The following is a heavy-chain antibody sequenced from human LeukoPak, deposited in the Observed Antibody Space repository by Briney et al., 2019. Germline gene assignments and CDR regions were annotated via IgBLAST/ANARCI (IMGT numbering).Heavy chain of an antibody. D-gene: IGHD4/OR15-4a*01. J-gene: IGHJ4*02. CDR3: ARHEGSYGAFDY. Sequence: SETLSLTCAVSGYSISSGYYWGWIRQPPGKGLEWIGSIYHSGSTYYNPSLKRRVTISVDTSKNQFSLKLSSVTAADTAVYYCARHEGSYGAFDYWGQGTLVTVSS. CDR2: IYHSGST. CDR1: GYSISSGYY. V-gene: IGHV4-38-2*01.